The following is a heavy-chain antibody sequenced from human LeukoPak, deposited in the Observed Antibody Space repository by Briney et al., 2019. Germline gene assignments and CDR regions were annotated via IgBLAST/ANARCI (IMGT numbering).Heavy chain of an antibody. D-gene: IGHD5-24*01. CDR1: GGSIRSYY. J-gene: IGHJ3*02. Sequence: SETLSLTCTVSGGSIRSYYWSWIRQPPGKGLEWIGYIHYSGSTNYNPSLKSRVTISVDTSKNQFSLKLSSVTAADTAEYYCARDGQLRNAFDIWGQGTMLTVSS. CDR2: IHYSGST. V-gene: IGHV4-59*01. CDR3: ARDGQLRNAFDI.